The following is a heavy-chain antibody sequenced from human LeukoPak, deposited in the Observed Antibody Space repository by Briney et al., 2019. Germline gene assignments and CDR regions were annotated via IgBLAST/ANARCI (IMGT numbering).Heavy chain of an antibody. D-gene: IGHD4-17*01. CDR1: GGSFSGYY. J-gene: IGHJ4*02. Sequence: PSETLSLTYAVYGGSFSGYYWSWIRQPPGKGLEWIGEINHSGSTNYNPSLKSRVTISVDTSKNQFPLKLSSVTAADTAVYYCARGGPYGEGYFDYWGQGTLVTVSS. CDR3: ARGGPYGEGYFDY. V-gene: IGHV4-34*01. CDR2: INHSGST.